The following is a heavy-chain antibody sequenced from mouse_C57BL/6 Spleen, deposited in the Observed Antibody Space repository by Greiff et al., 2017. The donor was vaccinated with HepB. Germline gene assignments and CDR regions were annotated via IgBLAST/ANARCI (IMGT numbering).Heavy chain of an antibody. D-gene: IGHD1-1*01. Sequence: QVQLQQSGPELVKPGASVKISCKASGYAFSSSWMNWVKQRPGKGLEWIGRIYPGDGDTNYNGKFKGKATLTADKSSSTAYMQLSSLTSEDSAVYFCARSGGYYGSSWGYWGQGTTLTVSS. CDR3: ARSGGYYGSSWGY. CDR2: IYPGDGDT. V-gene: IGHV1-82*01. CDR1: GYAFSSSW. J-gene: IGHJ2*01.